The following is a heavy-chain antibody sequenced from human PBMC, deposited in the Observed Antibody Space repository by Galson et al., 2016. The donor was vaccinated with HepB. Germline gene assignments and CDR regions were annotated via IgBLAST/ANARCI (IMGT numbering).Heavy chain of an antibody. Sequence: SLRLSCAASGFTFSSYAMSWVRQAPGKGLEWVSAISGSDGSTYYADSVKGRFTISRDNSKNTLFLQMNSLRPEDTAVYYCARAPPLEGSDYNTQYYFDFWGQGTLVTVSS. CDR2: ISGSDGST. D-gene: IGHD3-3*01. J-gene: IGHJ4*02. CDR1: GFTFSSYA. CDR3: ARAPPLEGSDYNTQYYFDF. V-gene: IGHV3-23*01.